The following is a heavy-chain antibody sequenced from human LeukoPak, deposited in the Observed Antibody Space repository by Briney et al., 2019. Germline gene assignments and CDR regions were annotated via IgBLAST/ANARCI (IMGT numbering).Heavy chain of an antibody. CDR3: ARHRGIWFGSHFDY. V-gene: IGHV4-59*01. D-gene: IGHD3-10*01. CDR1: GDSISSDY. J-gene: IGHJ4*02. Sequence: PSETLSLTCAVSGDSISSDYWSWVRQPPGKGLEWIGYIYYTGSTNYNPSLKSRVTISVDTSKNQFSLKLSSVTAADTAVYYCARHRGIWFGSHFDYWGQGTLVTVSS. CDR2: IYYTGST.